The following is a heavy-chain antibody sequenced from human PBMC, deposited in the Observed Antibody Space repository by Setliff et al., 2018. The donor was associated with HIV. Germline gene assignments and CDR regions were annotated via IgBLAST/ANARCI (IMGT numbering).Heavy chain of an antibody. D-gene: IGHD3-10*01. J-gene: IGHJ4*02. CDR2: LSGSGGSI. CDR1: GFTFSNYN. CDR3: ARETYYYETGSYPGFDY. Sequence: GGSLRLSCAASGFTFSNYNMNWVRQAPGKGLEWVSGLSGSGGSIRYADSVRGCFTISRDNSKNTLYLQMDSLRAEDTAVYYCARETYYYETGSYPGFDYWGQGTQVTVSS. V-gene: IGHV3-23*01.